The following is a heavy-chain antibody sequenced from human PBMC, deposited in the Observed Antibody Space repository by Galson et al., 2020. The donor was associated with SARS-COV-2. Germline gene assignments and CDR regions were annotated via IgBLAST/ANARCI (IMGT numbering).Heavy chain of an antibody. CDR2: ISYDGSNK. Sequence: GESLKISCAASGFTFSSYGMHWVRQAPGKGLEWVAVISYDGSNKYYADSVKGRFTFSRDNSKNTLYLQMNSLRAEDTAVYYCAKDAWGSYRGPFDHWGHGTLVTVSS. D-gene: IGHD3-16*02. CDR3: AKDAWGSYRGPFDH. J-gene: IGHJ4*01. CDR1: GFTFSSYG. V-gene: IGHV3-30*18.